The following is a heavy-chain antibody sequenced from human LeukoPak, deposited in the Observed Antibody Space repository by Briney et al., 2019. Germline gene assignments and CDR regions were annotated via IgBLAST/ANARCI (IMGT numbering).Heavy chain of an antibody. CDR1: GFSLSTGEMS. J-gene: IGHJ4*02. V-gene: IGHV4-61*08. D-gene: IGHD5-24*01. Sequence: VSGPTLVNPTQTLTLTCTFSGFSLSTGEMSVSWVRQPPGKGLEWIGYIYYTGSTNYNPSLKSRVTISVDTSKNQFSLKLTSVTAADTAVYYCARDRTGDGYNTEWGQGTLVTVSS. CDR2: IYYTGST. CDR3: ARDRTGDGYNTE.